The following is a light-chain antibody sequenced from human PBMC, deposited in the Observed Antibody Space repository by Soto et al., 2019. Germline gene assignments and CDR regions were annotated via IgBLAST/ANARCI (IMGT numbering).Light chain of an antibody. CDR2: GAS. V-gene: IGKV3-20*01. Sequence: EIVLTQSPGTLSLSPGERATLSCSASQSVSTNYLAWYQRKPGQAPRLLIYGASSRATGIPDRFSGSGSGTDFTLTITRLEPEDFAVYYCQQYGSSPPTFGQGTKMEIK. CDR3: QQYGSSPPT. CDR1: QSVSTNY. J-gene: IGKJ1*01.